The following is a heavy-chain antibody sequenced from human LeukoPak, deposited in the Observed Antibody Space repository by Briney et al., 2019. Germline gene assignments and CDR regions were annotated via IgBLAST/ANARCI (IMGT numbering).Heavy chain of an antibody. J-gene: IGHJ4*02. Sequence: PGGSLRLSCAASGFTFSSYWMSWVRQAPGKGLEWVANIKRDGSENYYVDSVKGRFTISRDNAKNSLYLQINSLRAEEAAVYYCARGYGDSIHFDYWGQGTLVTVSS. CDR2: IKRDGSEN. V-gene: IGHV3-7*04. D-gene: IGHD4-17*01. CDR3: ARGYGDSIHFDY. CDR1: GFTFSSYW.